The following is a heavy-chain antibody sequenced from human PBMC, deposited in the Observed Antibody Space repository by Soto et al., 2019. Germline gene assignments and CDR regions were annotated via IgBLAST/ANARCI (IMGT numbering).Heavy chain of an antibody. D-gene: IGHD3-22*01. CDR2: IYSGGST. CDR1: GFTVSSNY. Sequence: EVQLVESGGGLIQPGGSLRLSCAASGFTVSSNYMSWVHQAPGKGLEWVSVIYSGGSTYYADSVKGRFTISRDNSKNTLYLQMNSLRAEDTAVYYCALDSSGYYYFDYWGQGTLVTVSS. J-gene: IGHJ4*02. V-gene: IGHV3-53*01. CDR3: ALDSSGYYYFDY.